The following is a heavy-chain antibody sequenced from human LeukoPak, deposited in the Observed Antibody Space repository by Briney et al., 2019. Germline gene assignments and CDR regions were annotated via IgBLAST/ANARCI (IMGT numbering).Heavy chain of an antibody. V-gene: IGHV3-30-3*01. Sequence: GRSLRLSCAASGFTFSSYAMHWVRQAPGKGLEWVAVISYDGSNKYYADSVKGRFTISRDNAENSLYLQMHSLRAEDTAVYYCARLSSRDPLHYWGQGTLVTVSS. CDR3: ARLSSRDPLHY. CDR1: GFTFSSYA. J-gene: IGHJ4*02. D-gene: IGHD2-21*02. CDR2: ISYDGSNK.